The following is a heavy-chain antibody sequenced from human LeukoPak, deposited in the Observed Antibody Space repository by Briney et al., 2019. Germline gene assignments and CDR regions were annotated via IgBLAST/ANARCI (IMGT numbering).Heavy chain of an antibody. Sequence: KPSETLSLTCTVSGGSISDYYWNWLRQPPGKGLEWIGYIYYSGSTNYNPSLKSRATISVDTSKNQFSLKLSSVTAADTAVYYCASFGGYYYETWGQGTLVTVSS. V-gene: IGHV4-59*01. CDR3: ASFGGYYYET. J-gene: IGHJ5*02. CDR1: GGSISDYY. CDR2: IYYSGST. D-gene: IGHD3-22*01.